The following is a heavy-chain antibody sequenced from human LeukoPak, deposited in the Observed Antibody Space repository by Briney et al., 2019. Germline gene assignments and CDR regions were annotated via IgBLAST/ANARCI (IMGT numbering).Heavy chain of an antibody. V-gene: IGHV3-30*02. CDR3: AKRYAAAGTLDY. D-gene: IGHD6-13*01. J-gene: IGHJ4*02. CDR1: GFTFSNYG. CDR2: IRYDESNK. Sequence: GGSLRLSCAASGFTFSNYGMHWVRQAPGKGLEWVAFIRYDESNKYYADSVKGRFTISRDNSKNTLYLQMNSLRAEDTAVYYCAKRYAAAGTLDYWGQGTLVAVSS.